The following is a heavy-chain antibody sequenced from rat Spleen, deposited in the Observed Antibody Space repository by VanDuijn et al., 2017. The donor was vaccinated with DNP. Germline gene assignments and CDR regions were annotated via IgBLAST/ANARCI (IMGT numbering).Heavy chain of an antibody. CDR2: IIYDGSYT. J-gene: IGHJ2*01. D-gene: IGHD1-11*01. V-gene: IGHV5S10*01. Sequence: EVQLVESGGGLVQPGNSLKLSCAASGFTFSDYAMDWVRQSPKKGLEWVATIIYDGSYTYYRDSVKGRFTISRDNAKSTLYLQMYSLRSEDTATYYCATRNYDYNYFDCWGQGVMVTVSS. CDR3: ATRNYDYNYFDC. CDR1: GFTFSDYA.